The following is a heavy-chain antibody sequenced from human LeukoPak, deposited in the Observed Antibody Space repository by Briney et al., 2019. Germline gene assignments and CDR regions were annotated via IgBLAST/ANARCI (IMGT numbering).Heavy chain of an antibody. J-gene: IGHJ6*04. CDR1: GFTFSSYA. CDR3: AKSDYYYYYGMDV. Sequence: GGYLRLSCAASGFTFSSYAMSWVRQAPGKGLEWVSAISGSGGSTYYADSVKGRFTISRDNSKNTLYLQMNSLRAEDTAVYYCAKSDYYYYYGMDVWGKGTTVTVSS. CDR2: ISGSGGST. V-gene: IGHV3-23*01.